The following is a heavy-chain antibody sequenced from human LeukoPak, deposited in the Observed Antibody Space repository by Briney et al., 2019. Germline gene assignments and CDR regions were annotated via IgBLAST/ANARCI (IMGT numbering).Heavy chain of an antibody. Sequence: PGGSLRLSCAASGFTFSSYSMHWVRQAPGKGLEYVSAISSNGGSTYYANSVKGRFTISRDNSKNTLYLQMGSLRAEDMAVYYCARVRAGYGVYDYCGEGTLVTVSS. CDR1: GFTFSSYS. CDR3: ARVRAGYGVYDY. D-gene: IGHD5/OR15-5a*01. J-gene: IGHJ4*02. V-gene: IGHV3-64*01. CDR2: ISSNGGST.